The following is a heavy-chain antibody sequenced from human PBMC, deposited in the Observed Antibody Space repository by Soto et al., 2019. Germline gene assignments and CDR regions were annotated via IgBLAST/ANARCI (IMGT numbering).Heavy chain of an antibody. Sequence: SETLSLTCTVSGGSISSSSYYWGWIRQPPGKGLEWIGSIYYSGSTYYNPSLKSRVTISVDTSKNQFSLKLSSVTAADTAVYYCARQELTGAPYWGQGTLVTVSS. CDR2: IYYSGST. J-gene: IGHJ4*02. V-gene: IGHV4-39*01. D-gene: IGHD3-9*01. CDR1: GGSISSSSYY. CDR3: ARQELTGAPY.